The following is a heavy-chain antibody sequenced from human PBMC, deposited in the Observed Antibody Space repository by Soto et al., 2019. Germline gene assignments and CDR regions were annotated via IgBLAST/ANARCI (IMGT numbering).Heavy chain of an antibody. V-gene: IGHV1-69*01. D-gene: IGHD1-1*01. J-gene: IGHJ6*02. CDR2: IIPIFGTA. Sequence: QVQLVQSGAEVKKPGSSVKVSCKASGGTFSSYAISWVRQAPGQGLEWMGGIIPIFGTANYAHKFQGRVTITADESTSTAYMELSSLRSEDTAVYYCARGLERRYYYYYGMDVWGQGTTVTVSS. CDR3: ARGLERRYYYYYGMDV. CDR1: GGTFSSYA.